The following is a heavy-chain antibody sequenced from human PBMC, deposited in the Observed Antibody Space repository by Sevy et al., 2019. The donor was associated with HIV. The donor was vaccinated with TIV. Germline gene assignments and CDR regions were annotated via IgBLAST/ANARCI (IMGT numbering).Heavy chain of an antibody. CDR1: GFTFSSYD. Sequence: GGSLRLSCAASGFTFSSYDMHWVRQATGKGLEWVSAIGTAGDTYYPGSVKGRFTISRENAKSSLYLQMNSLRGGDTAVYHCARARGSGGRCYSDAFDIWGQGTMVTVSS. D-gene: IGHD2-15*01. V-gene: IGHV3-13*01. CDR2: IGTAGDT. CDR3: ARARGSGGRCYSDAFDI. J-gene: IGHJ3*02.